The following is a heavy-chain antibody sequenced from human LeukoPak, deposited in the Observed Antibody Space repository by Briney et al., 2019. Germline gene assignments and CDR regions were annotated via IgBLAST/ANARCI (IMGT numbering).Heavy chain of an antibody. D-gene: IGHD2-2*02. CDR2: ISGSGGST. CDR3: AKRMIVVVPAAIVDYNWFDP. V-gene: IGHV3-23*01. J-gene: IGHJ5*02. Sequence: TGGSLRLSCAASGFTFTSYAMSWVRQAPGKGLEWVSAISGSGGSTYYADSVKGRFTISRDNSKNTLYLQMNSLRAEDTAVYYCAKRMIVVVPAAIVDYNWFDPWGQGTLVTISS. CDR1: GFTFTSYA.